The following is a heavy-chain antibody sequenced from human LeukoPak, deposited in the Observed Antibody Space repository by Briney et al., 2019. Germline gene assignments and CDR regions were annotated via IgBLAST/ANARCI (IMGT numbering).Heavy chain of an antibody. J-gene: IGHJ5*02. CDR2: IYYSGST. CDR3: ARRLGSIAGHLRFDP. D-gene: IGHD6-6*01. V-gene: IGHV4-39*01. Sequence: SETLSLTCTVSGGSISSSSYYWGWIGQTPGKGLEWIRSIYYSGSTYYNPSLKSRVTISVDTSKNQFSLKLSSVTAADTAVYYCARRLGSIAGHLRFDPCGQGTLVTVSS. CDR1: GGSISSSSYY.